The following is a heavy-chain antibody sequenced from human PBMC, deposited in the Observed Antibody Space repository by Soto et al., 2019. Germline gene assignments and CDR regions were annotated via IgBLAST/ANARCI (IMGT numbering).Heavy chain of an antibody. D-gene: IGHD3-10*01. V-gene: IGHV3-74*01. CDR3: ARDRTLWFGELFSYYYGMDV. Sequence: GGSLRLSCAASGFTFSSYWMHWVRQAPGKGLVWVSRINSDGSSTSYADSVKGRFTISRDNAKNTLYLQMNSLRAEDTAVYYCARDRTLWFGELFSYYYGMDVWGQGTTVTVSS. J-gene: IGHJ6*02. CDR2: INSDGSST. CDR1: GFTFSSYW.